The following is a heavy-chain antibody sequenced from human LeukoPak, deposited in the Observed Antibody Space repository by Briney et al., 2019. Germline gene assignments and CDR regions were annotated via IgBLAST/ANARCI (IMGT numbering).Heavy chain of an antibody. CDR1: GFTFSTYS. V-gene: IGHV3-21*01. CDR2: ISSSSSYI. Sequence: GGSLRLSCAASGFTFSTYSMNWVRQAPGMGLEWVSSISSSSSYIYYADSVKGRFTISRDNAKNSLYLQMNSLRAEDTAMYYCARDCSSTSCYLADYWGQGTLVTVSS. D-gene: IGHD2-2*01. J-gene: IGHJ4*02. CDR3: ARDCSSTSCYLADY.